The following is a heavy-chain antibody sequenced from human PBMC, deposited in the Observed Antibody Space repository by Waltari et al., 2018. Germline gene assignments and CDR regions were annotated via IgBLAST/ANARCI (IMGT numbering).Heavy chain of an antibody. Sequence: EVQLLESGGGLVQPGGSLRLSCAASGFTFSSSAMSWVRQAPGKGLEWVSAISGSGGSTYYADSVKGRFTISRDNSKNTLYLQMNSLRAEDTAVYYCAKFLRVAARDVSDAFDIWGQGTMVTVSS. CDR2: ISGSGGST. CDR3: AKFLRVAARDVSDAFDI. D-gene: IGHD6-6*01. J-gene: IGHJ3*02. CDR1: GFTFSSSA. V-gene: IGHV3-23*01.